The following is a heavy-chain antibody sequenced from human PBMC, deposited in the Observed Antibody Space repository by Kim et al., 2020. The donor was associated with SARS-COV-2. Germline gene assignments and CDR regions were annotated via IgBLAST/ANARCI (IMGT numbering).Heavy chain of an antibody. CDR1: GDSVSINSAA. V-gene: IGHV6-1*01. Sequence: SPTLSLTCAISGDSVSINSAAWNLIRQSPSRGLEWLGRTFYSSRWYNDYAVSVKSRIIINPDTSKNQFSLQLNSVTPEDTAVYYCARGWLRSGFNSWGQGTLVTVSS. CDR2: TFYSSRWYN. CDR3: ARGWLRSGFNS. D-gene: IGHD5-12*01. J-gene: IGHJ5*01.